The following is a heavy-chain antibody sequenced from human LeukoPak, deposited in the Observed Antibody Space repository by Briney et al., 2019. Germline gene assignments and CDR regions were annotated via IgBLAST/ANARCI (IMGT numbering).Heavy chain of an antibody. CDR1: GFTFSTFA. CDR3: AKDLESGSYLYWYFDL. V-gene: IGHV3-23*01. J-gene: IGHJ2*01. CDR2: IFPSGGEI. D-gene: IGHD1-26*01. Sequence: GGSLRLSCAASGFTFSTFAMIWVRQPPGKGLEWVSSIFPSGGEIHYADSVKGRFTISRDNSMNTLYLQVNSLRAEDTAVYYCAKDLESGSYLYWYFDLWGRGSLVTVSS.